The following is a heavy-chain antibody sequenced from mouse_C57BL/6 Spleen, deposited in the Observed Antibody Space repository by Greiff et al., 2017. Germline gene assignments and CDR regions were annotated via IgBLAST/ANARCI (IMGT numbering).Heavy chain of an antibody. D-gene: IGHD2-12*01. J-gene: IGHJ3*01. CDR1: GYSFTGYY. V-gene: IGHV1-42*01. Sequence: VQLQQSGPELVKPGASVKISCKASGYSFTGYYMNWVKQSPEKSLEWIGEINPSTGGTTYNQKFKAKATLTIDKSSSTAYMKLKSLTSEDSAVYYCARSGLRVAWFAYWGQGTLVTVSA. CDR3: ARSGLRVAWFAY. CDR2: INPSTGGT.